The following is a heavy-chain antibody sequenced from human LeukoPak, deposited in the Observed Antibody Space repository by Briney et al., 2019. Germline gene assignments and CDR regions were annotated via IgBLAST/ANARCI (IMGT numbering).Heavy chain of an antibody. CDR1: GFTFSNAW. D-gene: IGHD2-15*01. CDR3: AKGRGYCTGGSCYSDY. J-gene: IGHJ4*02. Sequence: PGGSLRLSCAASGFTFSNAWMSCVRQAPGKGLEWLSTISGSDGSTYYADSVKGRFTISRDNSKNTLYLQMNSLRVEDTAIYYCAKGRGYCTGGSCYSDYWGQGTLVTVSS. V-gene: IGHV3-23*01. CDR2: ISGSDGST.